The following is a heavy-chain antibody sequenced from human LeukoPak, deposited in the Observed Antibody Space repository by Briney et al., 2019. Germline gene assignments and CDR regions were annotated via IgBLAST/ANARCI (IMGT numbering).Heavy chain of an antibody. CDR3: ARDSGSYQSPFDY. Sequence: SETLSLTYTVSGGSISSYYWSWIRQPPGKGLEWIGYIYYSGSTNYNPSLKSRVTISVDTSKNQFSLKLSSVTADTAVYYCARDSGSYQSPFDYWGQGTLVTVSS. D-gene: IGHD1-26*01. V-gene: IGHV4-59*01. J-gene: IGHJ4*02. CDR1: GGSISSYY. CDR2: IYYSGST.